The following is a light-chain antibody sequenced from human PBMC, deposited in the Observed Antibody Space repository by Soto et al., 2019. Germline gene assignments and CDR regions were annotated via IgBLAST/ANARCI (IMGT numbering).Light chain of an antibody. CDR2: DAS. CDR3: QQYISYPYT. CDR1: QTTNTW. J-gene: IGKJ2*01. Sequence: GDRVTIICRASQTTNTWLAWYQQKPGTAPKLLIYDASSLEGGVPSRFSASGSGTEFTLTISSLQPDDLATYYCQQYISYPYTFGQGTKVDIK. V-gene: IGKV1-5*02.